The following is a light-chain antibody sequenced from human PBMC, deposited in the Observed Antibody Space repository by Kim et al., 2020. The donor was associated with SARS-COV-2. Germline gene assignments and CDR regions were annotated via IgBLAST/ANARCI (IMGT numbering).Light chain of an antibody. CDR1: TGTVTTDYY. V-gene: IGLV7-43*01. CDR2: STD. Sequence: ATVTLTCASSTGTVTTDYYANWFQQKPGQAPRTLIYSTDNKRSWTPARFSGSLLGGKAALTVSGVQPDDEAEYYCLLWHGGTWVFGGGTQLTVL. J-gene: IGLJ3*02. CDR3: LLWHGGTWV.